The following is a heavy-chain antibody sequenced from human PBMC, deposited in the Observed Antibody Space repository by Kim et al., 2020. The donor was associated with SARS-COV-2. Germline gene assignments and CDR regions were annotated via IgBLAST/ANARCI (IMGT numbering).Heavy chain of an antibody. J-gene: IGHJ4*01. CDR2: INPKGGST. V-gene: IGHV1-46*01. CDR1: GYTLTSNY. D-gene: IGHD2-15*01. CDR3: ARAYCSGGSCYRTLLDY. Sequence: ASVKVSCKASGYTLTSNYMHWVRQAPGQGPEWMGLINPKGGSTTYAQKFQGRVTMTRDASTSTVYMEVSSLRSEDTAVYYCARAYCSGGSCYRTLLDYWG.